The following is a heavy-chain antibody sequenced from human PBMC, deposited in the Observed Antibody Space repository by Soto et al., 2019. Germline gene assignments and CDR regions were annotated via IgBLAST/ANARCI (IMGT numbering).Heavy chain of an antibody. V-gene: IGHV4-34*01. J-gene: IGHJ4*02. D-gene: IGHD5-12*01. CDR1: GGSFSGYY. CDR3: ARRKIVATILSPLGY. CDR2: INHSGST. Sequence: SETLSLTCAVYGGSFSGYYWSWIRQPPGKGLEWIGEINHSGSTNYNPSLKSRVTISVDTTKNQFSLKLSSVTAADTAVYYCARRKIVATILSPLGYWGQGTLVTVSS.